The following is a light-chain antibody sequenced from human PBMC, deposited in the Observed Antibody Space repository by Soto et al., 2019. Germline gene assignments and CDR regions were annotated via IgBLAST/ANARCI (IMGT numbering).Light chain of an antibody. CDR2: EVN. CDR3: SSYTSSSTVV. V-gene: IGLV2-14*01. Sequence: QSVLTQPASVSGSPGQSITISCTGTSSDVGGYNYVSWYQQHPGKAPKLMIYEVNNRPSGVSNRFSGSKSGNTASLTISGLQAEDDADYYCSSYTSSSTVVFGGGTKLTVL. CDR1: SSDVGGYNY. J-gene: IGLJ2*01.